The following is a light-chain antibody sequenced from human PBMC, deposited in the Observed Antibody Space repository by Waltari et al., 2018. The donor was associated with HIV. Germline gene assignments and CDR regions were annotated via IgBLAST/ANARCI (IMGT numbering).Light chain of an antibody. CDR1: QSVSSY. V-gene: IGKV3-11*01. CDR2: DAF. J-gene: IGKJ1*01. Sequence: EIVLTQSPATLSLSPGERATLSCRASQSVSSYLAWYQQKSGQAPRLLIYDAFKRATGIPARFSGSGSGTDFTLTISSLEPEDFAVYYCQQRSNWPPWTFGQGTKVEIK. CDR3: QQRSNWPPWT.